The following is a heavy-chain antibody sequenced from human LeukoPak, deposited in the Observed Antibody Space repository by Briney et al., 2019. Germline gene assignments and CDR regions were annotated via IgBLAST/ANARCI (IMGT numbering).Heavy chain of an antibody. J-gene: IGHJ4*02. Sequence: GGSLRLSCAASGFSFSNTWMNWIRLAPGKGLEWVGRVKSKSDGGTAEYAAPVKGRFTISRDDSMSTLYVEMSSLKIEDTALYYCTPGGKDYVHWGQGTLVTVSS. CDR1: GFSFSNTW. V-gene: IGHV3-15*07. CDR2: VKSKSDGGTA. D-gene: IGHD4-17*01. CDR3: TPGGKDYVH.